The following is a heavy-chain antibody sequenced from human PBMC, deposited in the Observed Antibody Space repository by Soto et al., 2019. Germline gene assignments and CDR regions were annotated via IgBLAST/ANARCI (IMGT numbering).Heavy chain of an antibody. V-gene: IGHV4-38-2*01. CDR1: GYSISSGYY. CDR3: ARALLVLPSWFDP. D-gene: IGHD3-10*01. J-gene: IGHJ5*02. Sequence: SLTCAVSGYSISSGYYWGWIRQPPGKGLEWIGSIYHSGSTYYNPSLKSRVTISVDTSKNQFSLKLSSVTAADTAVYYCARALLVLPSWFDPWGQGTLVTVSS. CDR2: IYHSGST.